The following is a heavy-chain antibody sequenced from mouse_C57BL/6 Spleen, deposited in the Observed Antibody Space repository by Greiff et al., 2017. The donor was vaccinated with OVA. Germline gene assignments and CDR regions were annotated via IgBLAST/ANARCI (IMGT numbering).Heavy chain of an antibody. CDR1: GFTFSSYA. D-gene: IGHD1-1*01. J-gene: IGHJ1*03. CDR2: ISDGGSYT. Sequence: EVKVIESGGGVVKPGGSLKLSCAASGFTFSSYAMSWVRQTPEKRLEWVATISDGGSYTYYPDNVKGRFTISRDNAKNNLYLQMSHLKSEDTAMYYCARYYGSSRYFDVWGTGTTVTVSS. V-gene: IGHV5-4*03. CDR3: ARYYGSSRYFDV.